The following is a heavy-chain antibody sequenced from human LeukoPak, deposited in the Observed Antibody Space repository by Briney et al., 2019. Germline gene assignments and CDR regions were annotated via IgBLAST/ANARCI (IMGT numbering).Heavy chain of an antibody. D-gene: IGHD3-22*01. CDR1: GGTFSSYA. CDR3: ARVRATVDSSGYYYKGAFDI. Sequence: ASVKVSCKASGGTFSSYAISWVRQAPGQGLEWMGGIIPIFGTANYAQKFQGRVTITADESTSTAYMELSSLRSEDTAVYYCARVRATVDSSGYYYKGAFDIWGQGTMVTVSS. V-gene: IGHV1-69*13. CDR2: IIPIFGTA. J-gene: IGHJ3*02.